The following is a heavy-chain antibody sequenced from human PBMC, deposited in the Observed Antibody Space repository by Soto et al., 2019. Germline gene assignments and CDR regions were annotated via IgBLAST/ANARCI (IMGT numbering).Heavy chain of an antibody. CDR1: GFTFSSYA. CDR3: VKAPEVPPGNIAGG. Sequence: PGGALRLSCSASGFTFSSYAMHWVRQAPGKGLEYVSAISSNGGSTYYADSVKGRFTISRDNSKNTLYLQMSSLRAEDTAVYYCVKAPEVPPGNIAGGWSQGTLDIVSS. J-gene: IGHJ4*02. CDR2: ISSNGGST. D-gene: IGHD1-26*01. V-gene: IGHV3-64D*06.